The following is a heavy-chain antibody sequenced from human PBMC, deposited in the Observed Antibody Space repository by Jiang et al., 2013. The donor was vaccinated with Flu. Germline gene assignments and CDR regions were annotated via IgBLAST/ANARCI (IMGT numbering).Heavy chain of an antibody. Sequence: GLVKPSETLSLTCTVSGGSISSSSYYWGWIRQPPGKGLEWIGSIYYSGSTYYNPSLKSRVTISVDTSKNQFSLKLSSVTAADTAVYYCARHPEWFGELLSYFDYWGQGTLVTVSS. CDR2: IYYSGST. D-gene: IGHD3-10*01. V-gene: IGHV4-39*01. CDR3: ARHPEWFGELLSYFDY. J-gene: IGHJ4*02. CDR1: GGSISSSSYY.